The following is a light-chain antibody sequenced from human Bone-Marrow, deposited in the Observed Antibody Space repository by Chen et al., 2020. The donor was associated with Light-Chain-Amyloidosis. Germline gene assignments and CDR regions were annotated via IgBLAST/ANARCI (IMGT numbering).Light chain of an antibody. J-gene: IGLJ3*02. CDR3: QVWDRSSDRPV. CDR1: NIGSTS. CDR2: DDS. Sequence: SYVLTQPSSVSVAPGQTATIACGGNNIGSTSVHWYQQTPGQAPLLVVNDDSDRPSGIPERLSGCNSGNTATLPSSGVEAGDEADDYSQVWDRSSDRPVFGGGTKVTVL. V-gene: IGLV3-21*02.